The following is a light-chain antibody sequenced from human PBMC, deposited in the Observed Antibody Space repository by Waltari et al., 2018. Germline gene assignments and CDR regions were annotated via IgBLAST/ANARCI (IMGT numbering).Light chain of an antibody. CDR2: TAS. V-gene: IGKV1-39*01. J-gene: IGKJ1*01. CDR1: QSVSNY. Sequence: DIQMTKSQSSLSASVGDRVTMTCRASQSVSNYLNWYQQKPGKAPKLLIYTASSLQSGVPPRFSGSGSGTDFTLTISSLQPEDFATYYCQQSYSTPRTFGQGTKVEIK. CDR3: QQSYSTPRT.